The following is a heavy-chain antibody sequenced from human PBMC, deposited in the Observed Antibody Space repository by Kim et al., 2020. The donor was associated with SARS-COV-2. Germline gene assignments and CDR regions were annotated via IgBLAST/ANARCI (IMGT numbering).Heavy chain of an antibody. D-gene: IGHD2-21*01. J-gene: IGHJ4*02. V-gene: IGHV3-74*01. Sequence: STSYADSVKGRFTISRDNAKNTLYLQMNSLRAEDTAVYYCASAVAEIDYWGQGTLVTVSS. CDR3: ASAVAEIDY. CDR2: ST.